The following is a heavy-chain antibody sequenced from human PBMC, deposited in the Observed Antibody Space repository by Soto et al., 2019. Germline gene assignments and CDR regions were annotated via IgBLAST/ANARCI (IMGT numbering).Heavy chain of an antibody. V-gene: IGHV1-2*02. Sequence: QVQLVQSGAEVEKPGASVKVSCNAAGYSFTAFYIHWVRQARGQGFEWLGWINPNSGGTYYSQKFRARVTLTRDTSISTAYMELTGLRSDDTAVYYCARANSIRPYFYNMDVWGQGTTVTVSS. CDR3: ARANSIRPYFYNMDV. CDR1: GYSFTAFY. J-gene: IGHJ6*03. D-gene: IGHD2-21*01. CDR2: INPNSGGT.